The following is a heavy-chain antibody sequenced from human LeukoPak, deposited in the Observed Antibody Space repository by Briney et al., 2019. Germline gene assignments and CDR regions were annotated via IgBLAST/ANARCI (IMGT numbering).Heavy chain of an antibody. CDR2: IDPSDSYT. D-gene: IGHD5-18*01. CDR1: GYSFTSYW. CDR3: ASRGYSYGRDFDY. J-gene: IGHJ4*02. Sequence: GESLKISCKGSGYSFTSYWISWVRQMPGKGLEWMGRIDPSDSYTNYSPSFQGHVTLSADKSISTAYLQWSSLKASDTAMYYCASRGYSYGRDFDYWGQGTLVTVSS. V-gene: IGHV5-10-1*01.